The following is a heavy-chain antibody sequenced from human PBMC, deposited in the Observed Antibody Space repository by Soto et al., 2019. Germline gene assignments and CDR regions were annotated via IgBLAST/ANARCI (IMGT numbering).Heavy chain of an antibody. D-gene: IGHD6-13*01. J-gene: IGHJ4*02. CDR1: GFDFSSYG. CDR3: ARDRRASSSWYGNFDY. Sequence: QVQLVESGGGVVQPGRSLRLSCAASGFDFSSYGMHWVRQAPGKGLEWVAVIWYDGSDKYYADSVKGRFTISRENYRSXQFLQMNSLRPEDTAVYYCARDRRASSSWYGNFDYWGQGALVTVSS. V-gene: IGHV3-33*01. CDR2: IWYDGSDK.